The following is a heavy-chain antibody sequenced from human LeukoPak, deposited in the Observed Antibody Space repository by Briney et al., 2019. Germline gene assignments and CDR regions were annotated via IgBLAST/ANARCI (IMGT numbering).Heavy chain of an antibody. CDR1: GYTFTSYG. Sequence: ASVKVSCKASGYTFTSYGISWVRQAPGQGLEWMGWISAYHGNTNYAQKLQGRVTMTTDTSTSTAYMELGSLRSDDTAVYYCARDGAKRKGSGPAANDFWGQGTLVTVSS. J-gene: IGHJ4*02. CDR3: ARDGAKRKGSGPAANDF. D-gene: IGHD2-2*01. CDR2: ISAYHGNT. V-gene: IGHV1-18*01.